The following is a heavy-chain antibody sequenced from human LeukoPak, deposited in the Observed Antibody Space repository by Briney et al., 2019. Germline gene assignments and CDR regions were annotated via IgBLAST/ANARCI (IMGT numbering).Heavy chain of an antibody. Sequence: ASVKVSCKASGYTFTSYDINWVRQATGQGLEWMGWMNPNSGNTGYAQKFQGRVTITRNTSISTAYMELSSLRSEDTAVYYCARVDYDSSGYYFDYWGQGTLVTVSS. J-gene: IGHJ4*02. V-gene: IGHV1-8*03. CDR2: MNPNSGNT. CDR3: ARVDYDSSGYYFDY. D-gene: IGHD3-22*01. CDR1: GYTFTSYD.